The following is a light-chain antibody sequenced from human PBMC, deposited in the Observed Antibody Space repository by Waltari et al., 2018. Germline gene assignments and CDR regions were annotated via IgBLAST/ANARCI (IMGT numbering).Light chain of an antibody. CDR2: EVT. V-gene: IGLV2-8*01. CDR1: NSDVGAYNY. Sequence: QSILTQPPSATGSPGQSVTISCTGTNSDVGAYNYVSWYQQHPGKVPKLSIYEVTKRPSGVPDRFSGSKSGNTASLTVSGLQADDEADYYCSSYAHNNHFVFGTGTKVTVL. CDR3: SSYAHNNHFV. J-gene: IGLJ1*01.